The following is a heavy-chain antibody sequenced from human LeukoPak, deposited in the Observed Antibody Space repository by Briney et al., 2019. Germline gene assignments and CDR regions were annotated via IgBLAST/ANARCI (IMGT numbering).Heavy chain of an antibody. CDR1: GYSISSGYY. J-gene: IGHJ4*02. CDR3: ASHGATTPMDY. CDR2: IYHSGGT. Sequence: SETLSLTCAVSGYSISSGYYWGWIRQPPGKGLEWIGSIYHSGGTNYNPSLKSRVTISVDTSKNQFSLRLSSVTAADTAVYYCASHGATTPMDYWGQGTLVTVSS. D-gene: IGHD5-12*01. V-gene: IGHV4-38-2*01.